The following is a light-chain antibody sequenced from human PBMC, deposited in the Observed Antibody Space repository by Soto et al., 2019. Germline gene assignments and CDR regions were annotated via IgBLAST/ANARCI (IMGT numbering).Light chain of an antibody. J-gene: IGLJ1*01. CDR3: SSYAGSNNRYV. Sequence: QSALTQPPSASGSPGQSVTISCTGTGSDVGGYNFVSWYQQHPGKAPKLMIYEVSKRPSGVPDRFSGSKSDNTASLTVSGLQAEDEADYYCSSYAGSNNRYVFGTGTKLTVL. CDR1: GSDVGGYNF. CDR2: EVS. V-gene: IGLV2-8*01.